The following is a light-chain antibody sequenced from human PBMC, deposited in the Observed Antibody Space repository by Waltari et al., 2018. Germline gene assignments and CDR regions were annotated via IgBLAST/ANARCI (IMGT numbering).Light chain of an antibody. V-gene: IGKV3-20*01. CDR2: GAS. J-gene: IGKJ1*01. Sequence: EIVLTQSPGTLSLSPGERVTLSCRASQSVGRSLAWYQQKPGQAPRLLIYGASRRATGIPDRFSGSGSGTDFSLTISRLAPDDLAVYYCQHYVRLPVTFGQGTKVEI. CDR1: QSVGRS. CDR3: QHYVRLPVT.